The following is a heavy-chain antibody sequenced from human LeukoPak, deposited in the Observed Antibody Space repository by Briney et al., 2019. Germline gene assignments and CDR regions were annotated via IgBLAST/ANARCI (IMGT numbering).Heavy chain of an antibody. CDR1: GGSISSSSYY. J-gene: IGHJ5*02. CDR3: ARHPLPDYYDSSGYYRPYRPLYNWFDP. D-gene: IGHD3-22*01. CDR2: IYYSGST. Sequence: SETLSLTCTVSGGSISSSSYYWGWIRQPPGKGLEWIGSIYYSGSTYYNPSLKSRVTISVDTSKNQFSLKLSSVTAADTAVYYCARHPLPDYYDSSGYYRPYRPLYNWFDPWGQGTLVTVSS. V-gene: IGHV4-39*01.